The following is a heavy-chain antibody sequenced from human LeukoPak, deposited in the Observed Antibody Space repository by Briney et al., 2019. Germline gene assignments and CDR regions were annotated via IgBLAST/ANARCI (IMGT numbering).Heavy chain of an antibody. CDR3: ARSTSVATPWNY. CDR2: IYYSGST. J-gene: IGHJ4*02. D-gene: IGHD5-12*01. Sequence: PSETLSLTCTVSGGSISRYYWSWIRQPPGKGLEWIGYIYYSGSTNYNPSLKSRVTISVDTPKNQFSLKLSSVTAADTAVYYCARSTSVATPWNYWGQGTLVTVSS. CDR1: GGSISRYY. V-gene: IGHV4-59*01.